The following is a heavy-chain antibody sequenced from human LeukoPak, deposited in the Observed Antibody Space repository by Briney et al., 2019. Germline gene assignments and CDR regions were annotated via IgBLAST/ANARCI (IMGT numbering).Heavy chain of an antibody. CDR2: ISGSGGST. J-gene: IGHJ4*02. CDR1: GFTFSSYA. D-gene: IGHD6-13*01. Sequence: GGSLRLSCAASGFTFSSYAMRWVRQAPGKGLEWVSAISGSGGSTYYADSVKGRFTISRDNSKNTLYLQMNSLRAEDTAVYYCAKRPAAGPNSGYWGQGTLVTVSS. V-gene: IGHV3-23*01. CDR3: AKRPAAGPNSGY.